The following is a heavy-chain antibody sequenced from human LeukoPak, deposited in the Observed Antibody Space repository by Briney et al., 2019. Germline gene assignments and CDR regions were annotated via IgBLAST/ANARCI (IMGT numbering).Heavy chain of an antibody. D-gene: IGHD5-24*01. V-gene: IGHV1-69*05. Sequence: SVKVSCKASGGTFSSYAISWVRQAPGQGLEWMGRIIPIFGTANYAQKFQGRVTIITDESTSTAYMELSSLRSEDTAVYYCARDNREMATIGLDYWGQGTLVTVSS. J-gene: IGHJ4*02. CDR3: ARDNREMATIGLDY. CDR2: IIPIFGTA. CDR1: GGTFSSYA.